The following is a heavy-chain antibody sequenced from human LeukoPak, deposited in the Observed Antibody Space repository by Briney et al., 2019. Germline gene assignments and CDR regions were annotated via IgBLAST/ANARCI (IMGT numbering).Heavy chain of an antibody. CDR2: IRYDGSNK. CDR1: GFTFSSYG. CDR3: ANPYDFWSGFSAPHI. J-gene: IGHJ3*02. Sequence: SGGSLRLSCAASGFTFSSYGMHWVRQAPGKGLEWVAFIRYDGSNKYYADSVKGRFTISRDNSKNTLYLQMNSLRAEDTAVYYCANPYDFWSGFSAPHIWGQGTMVTVS. V-gene: IGHV3-30*02. D-gene: IGHD3-3*01.